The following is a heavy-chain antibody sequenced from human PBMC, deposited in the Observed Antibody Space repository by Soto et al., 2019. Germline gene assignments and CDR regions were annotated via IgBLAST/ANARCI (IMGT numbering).Heavy chain of an antibody. Sequence: EVQLLESGGGLVQPGGSLSLSCAASEFTFSSYAMSWVRQAPGKGLEWVSGISGSGGSTYYGDPVKGRFTISRDNSKNTLFLQMNSLRTEDTAVYYCAKNPGGSLPWFDPWGQGTLVTVSS. CDR2: ISGSGGST. CDR1: EFTFSSYA. D-gene: IGHD2-15*01. V-gene: IGHV3-23*01. CDR3: AKNPGGSLPWFDP. J-gene: IGHJ5*02.